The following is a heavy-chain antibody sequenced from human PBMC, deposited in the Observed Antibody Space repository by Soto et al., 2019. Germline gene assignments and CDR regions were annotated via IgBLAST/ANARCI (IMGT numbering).Heavy chain of an antibody. V-gene: IGHV3-48*02. CDR3: ASRYYYDSSGYYYPYYY. CDR2: ISNSSSTI. J-gene: IGHJ4*02. D-gene: IGHD3-22*01. CDR1: GFTFSNYN. Sequence: EVQLVESGGGLVQPGGSLRLSCAASGFTFSNYNMNWVRQAPGKGLEWVSSISNSSSTIYYADSVKGRFTISRDNAKNSLYLQMNSLRDEDTAVYYCASRYYYDSSGYYYPYYYWGQGTLVTVSS.